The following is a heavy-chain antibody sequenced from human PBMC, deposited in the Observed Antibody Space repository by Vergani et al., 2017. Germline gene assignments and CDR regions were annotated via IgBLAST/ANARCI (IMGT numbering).Heavy chain of an antibody. CDR3: ARHRTNTNS. Sequence: EVELVQSGPEMRKPGESLKISCKGSEYSFGNYWIGWVRQMPGKGLKWMGIIYPADSDTRYSPSFTVQVPISADKSISTAFLQWDNLKASDTALYYSARHRTNTNSWGQGTLVTFSS. J-gene: IGHJ4*02. CDR1: EYSFGNYW. V-gene: IGHV5-51*01. CDR2: IYPADSDT. D-gene: IGHD2-8*01.